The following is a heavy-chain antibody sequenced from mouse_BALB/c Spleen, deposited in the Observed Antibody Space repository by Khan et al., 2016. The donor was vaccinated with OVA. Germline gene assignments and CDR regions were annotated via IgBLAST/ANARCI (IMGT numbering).Heavy chain of an antibody. J-gene: IGHJ3*01. CDR3: ARSYDGAWFAY. Sequence: QVQLQQSGPELVKPGTSVKMSCKVSGYTFTDYVITWVKQRTGQGLEWIGVIYPGSGNTYYNEKFKGTATLTADKPSNTVNMQFGSLTSEDSAVYFCARSYDGAWFAYWGQGTLVTVSA. D-gene: IGHD1-1*01. V-gene: IGHV1-81*01. CDR2: IYPGSGNT. CDR1: GYTFTDYV.